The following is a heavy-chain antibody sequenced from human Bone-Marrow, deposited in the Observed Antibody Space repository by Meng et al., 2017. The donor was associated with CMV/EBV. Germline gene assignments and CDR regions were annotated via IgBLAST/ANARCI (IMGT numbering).Heavy chain of an antibody. CDR1: GFTFSSYA. Sequence: GESLKISCAASGFTFSSYAMSWVRQAPGKGLEWVSVIYSGGSTYYADSVKGRFTISRDNSKNTLYLQMNSLRADDTAVYYCAKEDITIFGVAPIDYWGQGTLVTVSS. CDR2: IYSGGST. D-gene: IGHD3-3*01. CDR3: AKEDITIFGVAPIDY. J-gene: IGHJ4*02. V-gene: IGHV3-23*03.